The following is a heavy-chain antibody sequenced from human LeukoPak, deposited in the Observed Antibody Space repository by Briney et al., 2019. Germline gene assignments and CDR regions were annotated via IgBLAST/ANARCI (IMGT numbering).Heavy chain of an antibody. CDR2: IYTSGST. J-gene: IGHJ3*02. CDR3: ARDGPTYYYDSSGYYSDAFDI. D-gene: IGHD3-22*01. V-gene: IGHV4-4*07. CDR1: GGSISSYY. Sequence: SETLSLTCTVSGGSISSYYWSWIRQPAGKGLEWIGRIYTSGSTNYNPSLKSRITMSVDTSKNQFSLKLSSVTAVDTAVYYCARDGPTYYYDSSGYYSDAFDIWGQGTMVTVSS.